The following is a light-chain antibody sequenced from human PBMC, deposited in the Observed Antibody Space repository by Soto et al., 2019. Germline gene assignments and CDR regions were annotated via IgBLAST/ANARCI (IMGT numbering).Light chain of an antibody. V-gene: IGLV1-40*01. J-gene: IGLJ2*01. Sequence: QSVLTQSPSVSGAPGQRVTISCTGSGSNIGAGYDVQWYQQRPGAAPKLLIYGHTNRPSGVPGRFSGSTSGTSASLTISGLQAEDEADYYCQSHDDSLSGDVLFGGGTQLTVL. CDR1: GSNIGAGYD. CDR2: GHT. CDR3: QSHDDSLSGDVL.